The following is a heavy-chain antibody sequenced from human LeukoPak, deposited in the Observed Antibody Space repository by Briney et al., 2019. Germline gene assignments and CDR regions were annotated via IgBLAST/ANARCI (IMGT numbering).Heavy chain of an antibody. Sequence: PGGSLRLSCAASGFTFNFYAMTWVRQAPGKGLEWVSAISGSGGSTYYAGSVKGRFTISRDNSNNTLYLQMNSLRAEDTAVYFCAKGRYSSSWYNSYFDYWGQGTLVTVSS. D-gene: IGHD6-13*01. CDR3: AKGRYSSSWYNSYFDY. CDR2: ISGSGGST. CDR1: GFTFNFYA. J-gene: IGHJ4*02. V-gene: IGHV3-23*01.